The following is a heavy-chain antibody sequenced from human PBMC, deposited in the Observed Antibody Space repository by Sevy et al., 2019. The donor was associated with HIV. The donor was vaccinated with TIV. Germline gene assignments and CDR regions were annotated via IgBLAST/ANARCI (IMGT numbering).Heavy chain of an antibody. CDR2: ISWNRGSI. V-gene: IGHV3-9*01. CDR1: GFPFHDYA. D-gene: IGHD2-15*01. Sequence: GGSLRLSCAASGFPFHDYAMHWVRQAPGKGLEWVAGISWNRGSIGYGDSVKGRFTISRDSGKESVYLQMNSLRPEDTATYYFAKVLHRGCDGINCYSYYYYFYGLDAWGQGTTVTVSS. J-gene: IGHJ6*02. CDR3: AKVLHRGCDGINCYSYYYYFYGLDA.